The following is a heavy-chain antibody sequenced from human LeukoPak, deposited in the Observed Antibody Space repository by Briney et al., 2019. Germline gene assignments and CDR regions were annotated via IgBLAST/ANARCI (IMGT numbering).Heavy chain of an antibody. V-gene: IGHV1-69*01. CDR1: GGTFSSYA. D-gene: IGHD2-21*02. CDR3: ARAARLGVVTAISGVDAFDI. CDR2: IILIFGTA. J-gene: IGHJ3*02. Sequence: GSSVKVSCKASGGTFSSYAINWVRQAPGQGLEWMGGIILIFGTANYAQNFQGRVTITADESTSTAYMELSSLSSDDTAVYYCARAARLGVVTAISGVDAFDIWGQGTMVIVSS.